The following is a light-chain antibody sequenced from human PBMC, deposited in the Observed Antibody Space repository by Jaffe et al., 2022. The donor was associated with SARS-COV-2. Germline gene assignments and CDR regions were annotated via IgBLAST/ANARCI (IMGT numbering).Light chain of an antibody. J-gene: IGLJ3*02. CDR1: SSNIGSNT. Sequence: QSVLTQPPSVSGTPGQRVTMSCSGSSSNIGSNTVNWYQQLPGTAPKLLIYSDNQRPSGVPDRFSGSKSGTSASLAISGLQSEDEADYYCAAWDDSLNGWVFGGGTKLTVL. CDR2: SDN. V-gene: IGLV1-44*01. CDR3: AAWDDSLNGWV.